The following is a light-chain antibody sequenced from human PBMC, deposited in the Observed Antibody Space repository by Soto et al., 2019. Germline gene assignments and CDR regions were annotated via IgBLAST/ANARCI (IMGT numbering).Light chain of an antibody. V-gene: IGLV2-8*01. CDR1: SSDVGGYKY. CDR3: CSYAGTYYV. J-gene: IGLJ1*01. CDR2: EIN. Sequence: QSVLSQPPSAAGSPGQSVTISCPGTSSDVGGYKYVSWYQQHPGKAPKIIIYEINIRSSGVPDRFWGSKSGNTASLSISGLQAEDEAEYYCCSYAGTYYVFGTGTKVTVL.